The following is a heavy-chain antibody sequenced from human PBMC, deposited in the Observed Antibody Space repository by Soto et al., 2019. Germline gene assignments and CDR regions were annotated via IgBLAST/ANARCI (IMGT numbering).Heavy chain of an antibody. J-gene: IGHJ4*02. Sequence: ASVKVSCKASGYTFTCYYMHWVRQAPGQGLEWMGWINPNSGGTNYAQKFQGWVTMTRDTSISTAYVELSRLRSDDTAVYYCARGEVSDYYDSSGYYLNYWGQGTLVTVSS. D-gene: IGHD3-22*01. CDR2: INPNSGGT. CDR1: GYTFTCYY. V-gene: IGHV1-2*04. CDR3: ARGEVSDYYDSSGYYLNY.